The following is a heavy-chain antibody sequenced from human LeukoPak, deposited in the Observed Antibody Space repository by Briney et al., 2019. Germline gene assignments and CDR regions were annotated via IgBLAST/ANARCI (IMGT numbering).Heavy chain of an antibody. D-gene: IGHD6-13*01. Sequence: ASVKVSCKASGYTFTSYAMHWVRQAPGQRLEWMGWINAGNGNTKYSQKFQGRVTITRDTSASTAYMELSSLRSEDTAVYYCARDRASSWYSYAFDIWGQGTIVTVSS. CDR3: ARDRASSWYSYAFDI. CDR2: INAGNGNT. V-gene: IGHV1-3*01. J-gene: IGHJ3*02. CDR1: GYTFTSYA.